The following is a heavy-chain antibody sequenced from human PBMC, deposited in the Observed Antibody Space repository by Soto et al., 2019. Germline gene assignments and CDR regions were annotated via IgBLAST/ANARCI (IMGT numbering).Heavy chain of an antibody. CDR2: IYPGDSDT. Sequence: GESLKISCKGYGYSFTHKWIGWVRQMPGKGLEWMGVIYPGDSDTKYSPSFQGHVTISVDKSISTAYLQWSSLKASDSAPYYCVRRDRSGWFDAFDVWGQGTMVTVSS. CDR3: VRRDRSGWFDAFDV. J-gene: IGHJ3*01. D-gene: IGHD6-19*01. CDR1: GYSFTHKW. V-gene: IGHV5-51*01.